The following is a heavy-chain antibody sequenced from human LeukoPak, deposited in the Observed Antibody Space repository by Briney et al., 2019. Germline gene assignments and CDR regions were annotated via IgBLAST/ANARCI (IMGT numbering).Heavy chain of an antibody. CDR2: ISYDGSNK. Sequence: GGSLRLSCAASGFTFSSYAMHWVRQAPGKGLEWVAVISYDGSNKYYADSVKGRFTISRDNAKNPLFLQMNSLRAEDTAVYYCAREVGPINYWGQGTLVTVSS. CDR1: GFTFSSYA. CDR3: AREVGPINY. J-gene: IGHJ4*02. D-gene: IGHD1-26*01. V-gene: IGHV3-30-3*01.